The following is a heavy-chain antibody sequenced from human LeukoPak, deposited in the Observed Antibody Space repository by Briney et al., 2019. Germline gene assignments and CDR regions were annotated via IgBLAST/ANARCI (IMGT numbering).Heavy chain of an antibody. CDR3: ARLIYSRGLGY. J-gene: IGHJ4*02. Sequence: SETLSLTCAVYGGSFGGYYWSWIRQPPGKGLEWIGEINHSGSTNYNPSLKSRVTISVDTSKNQFSLKLSSVTAADTAVYYCARLIYSRGLGYWGQGTLVTVSS. CDR1: GGSFGGYY. D-gene: IGHD3-16*01. V-gene: IGHV4-34*01. CDR2: INHSGST.